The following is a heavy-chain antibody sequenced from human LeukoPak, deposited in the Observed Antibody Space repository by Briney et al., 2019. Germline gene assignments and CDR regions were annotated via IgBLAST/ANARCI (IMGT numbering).Heavy chain of an antibody. CDR2: ISAYNGNT. D-gene: IGHD3-10*02. CDR1: GYTFSNYG. CDR3: ARGATRFGELTDWLDP. Sequence: ASVKVSCKASGYTFSNYGVSWVRQAPGRGLEWLGWISAYNGNTNYAQKFQGRVTMTRDTSTSTAYMEVTSLRSDDTAVYYCARGATRFGELTDWLDPWGQGTLVTVSP. V-gene: IGHV1-18*01. J-gene: IGHJ5*02.